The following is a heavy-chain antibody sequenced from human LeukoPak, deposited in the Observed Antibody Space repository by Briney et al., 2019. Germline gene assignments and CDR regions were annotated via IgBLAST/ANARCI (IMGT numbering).Heavy chain of an antibody. V-gene: IGHV3-21*01. J-gene: IGHJ6*03. CDR2: ISSSTSYM. Sequence: GGSLRLSCAASGFTFSSYAMSWVRQAPGKGLEWVSSISSSTSYMYYADSVKGRFTISRDNAKNSLYLQMNSLRAEDTAVYYCARALDYMDVWGKGTTVTVSS. D-gene: IGHD3-16*01. CDR1: GFTFSSYA. CDR3: ARALDYMDV.